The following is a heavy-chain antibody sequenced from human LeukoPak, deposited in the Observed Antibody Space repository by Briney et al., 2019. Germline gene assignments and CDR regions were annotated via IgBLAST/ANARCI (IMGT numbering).Heavy chain of an antibody. D-gene: IGHD3-10*01. Sequence: PGGSLRLSCVASGFTFSNYWMNWVRQAPGKGLEWVANIRQDGSDTYYMDSVKGRFTVSRDNAKNSLYLQMNSLRDEDTAVYYCARDGLARGVLDCWGQGTLVTVSS. CDR1: GFTFSNYW. V-gene: IGHV3-7*01. CDR2: IRQDGSDT. CDR3: ARDGLARGVLDC. J-gene: IGHJ4*02.